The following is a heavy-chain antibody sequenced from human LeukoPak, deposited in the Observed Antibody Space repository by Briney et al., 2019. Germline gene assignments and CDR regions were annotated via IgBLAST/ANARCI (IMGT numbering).Heavy chain of an antibody. J-gene: IGHJ4*02. V-gene: IGHV4-31*03. CDR2: IYFSGGA. D-gene: IGHD3-10*01. CDR3: ARYNYNSAAFSYFDS. Sequence: PSETLSLTCSVSGGTISIGGYHWAWIRQHPGQGLEWIGYIYFSGGASYNPSLRSRIILSVDTSNNQFSLQMNSVTAADTAVYYCARYNYNSAAFSYFDSWGQGTLVTVSS. CDR1: GGTISIGGYH.